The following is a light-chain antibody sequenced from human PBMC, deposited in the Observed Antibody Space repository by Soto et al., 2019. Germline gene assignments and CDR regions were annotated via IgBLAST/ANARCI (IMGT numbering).Light chain of an antibody. CDR3: QQYYSSPPT. J-gene: IGKJ1*01. CDR2: WAS. CDR1: QSVLYSSNNNNY. Sequence: DIVMTQSPDSLAVSLGERATINCKSSQSVLYSSNNNNYLAWYQQKPGQPPKLLIYWASTRESGVPDRFSGSGSGTDFTLTISSLQAEDVAVYYCQQYYSSPPTLGQGTKVEL. V-gene: IGKV4-1*01.